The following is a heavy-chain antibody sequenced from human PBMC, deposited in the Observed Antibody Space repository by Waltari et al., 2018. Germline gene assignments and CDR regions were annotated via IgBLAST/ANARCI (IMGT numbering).Heavy chain of an antibody. J-gene: IGHJ4*02. V-gene: IGHV3-53*02. Sequence: EVQLVETGGGLIQPGGSLRLSCAASGFTVSSNYMSWVRQAPGKGLEWFSVIYSGGSTYYADSVKGRFTISRDNSKNTLYLQMNSLRADDTAVYYCARFRDYDSSGYRLFDYWGQGTLVTVSS. D-gene: IGHD3-22*01. CDR3: ARFRDYDSSGYRLFDY. CDR2: IYSGGST. CDR1: GFTVSSNY.